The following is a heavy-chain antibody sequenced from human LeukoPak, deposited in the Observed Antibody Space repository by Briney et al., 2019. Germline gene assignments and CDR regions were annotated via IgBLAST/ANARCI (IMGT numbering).Heavy chain of an antibody. Sequence: PGGSLRLSCAASGFTFSSHWMSWVRQAPGKGLEWVANIKQDGSEKYYVDSVKGRFTISRDNAKNSLYLQMNSLRAEDTAVYYCARDPDPYGFDYWGQGTLVTVSS. CDR3: ARDPDPYGFDY. V-gene: IGHV3-7*01. CDR2: IKQDGSEK. J-gene: IGHJ4*02. CDR1: GFTFSSHW. D-gene: IGHD4-17*01.